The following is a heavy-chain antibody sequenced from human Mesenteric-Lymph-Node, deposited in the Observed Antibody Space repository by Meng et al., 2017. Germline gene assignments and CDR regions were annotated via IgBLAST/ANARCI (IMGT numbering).Heavy chain of an antibody. Sequence: VPLQRPGPGLLNPSQPPSLPCAISGDSVSTNSAAWNWIRQSPSGGLEWLGRTYYKSKWYNDYAESVKSRITINPDTSKNQFSLQLNSVTPEDTAVYYCARDPAAFDFWGQGSLVTVSS. J-gene: IGHJ4*02. D-gene: IGHD6-25*01. CDR1: GDSVSTNSAA. V-gene: IGHV6-1*01. CDR3: ARDPAAFDF. CDR2: TYYKSKWYN.